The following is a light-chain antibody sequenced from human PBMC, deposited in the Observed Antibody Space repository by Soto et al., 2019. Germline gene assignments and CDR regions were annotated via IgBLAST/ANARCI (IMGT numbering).Light chain of an antibody. CDR2: EVS. J-gene: IGLJ2*01. V-gene: IGLV2-14*01. Sequence: QSALTQPASVSGSPGQSITISCTGTSSDIGAYNYVSWYQQRPGKAPKVMIYEVSDRPSGVSNRFSGSKSGNTASQTISGLQAEDEADYYCSSYTTSTVVVFGGGTKVTVL. CDR3: SSYTTSTVVV. CDR1: SSDIGAYNY.